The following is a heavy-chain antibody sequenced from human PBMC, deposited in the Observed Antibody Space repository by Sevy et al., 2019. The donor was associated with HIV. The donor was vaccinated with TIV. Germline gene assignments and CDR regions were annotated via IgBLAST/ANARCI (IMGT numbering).Heavy chain of an antibody. J-gene: IGHJ4*02. CDR3: ARDLNDYNNYMYSFDY. CDR1: GFTFSSYS. CDR2: ISTSGTYK. D-gene: IGHD4-4*01. Sequence: GGSLRLSCAVSGFTFSSYSMNWVRQAPGKGLEWVSFISTSGTYKYYADSVKGRFTISSDNAKNSLFLQMNSLRADDTAVYYCARDLNDYNNYMYSFDYWGQGTLVTVSS. V-gene: IGHV3-21*01.